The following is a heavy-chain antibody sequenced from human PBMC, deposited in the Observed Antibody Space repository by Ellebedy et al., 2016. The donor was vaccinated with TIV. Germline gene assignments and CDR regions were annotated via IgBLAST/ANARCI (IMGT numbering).Heavy chain of an antibody. CDR1: GFTFSDYY. CDR3: ARDMQDDFGTTTYDY. V-gene: IGHV3-11*01. J-gene: IGHJ4*02. CDR2: ISSTGTTI. Sequence: PGGSLRLSCVASGFTFSDYYMSWVRQAPGKGLEWVSYISSTGTTIYYADSVNGRFTISRDSAKNSLYLQMDSLRAEDTAVYYCARDMQDDFGTTTYDYWGQGTLVTVSS. D-gene: IGHD3-3*01.